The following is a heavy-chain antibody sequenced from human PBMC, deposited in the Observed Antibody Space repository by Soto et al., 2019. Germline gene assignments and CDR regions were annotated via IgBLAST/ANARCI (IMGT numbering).Heavy chain of an antibody. D-gene: IGHD2-21*01. CDR3: ARDGPRGVVGYYYGMDV. Sequence: ASVKVSCKASGYTFTSYGISWVLQAPGQGLEWMGWISAYNGNTNYAQKLQGRVTMTTDTSTSTAYMELRSLRSDDTAVYYCARDGPRGVVGYYYGMDVWGQGTTVTVSS. J-gene: IGHJ6*02. CDR2: ISAYNGNT. V-gene: IGHV1-18*01. CDR1: GYTFTSYG.